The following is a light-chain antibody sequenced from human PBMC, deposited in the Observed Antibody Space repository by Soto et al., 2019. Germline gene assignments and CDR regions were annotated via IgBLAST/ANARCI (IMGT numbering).Light chain of an antibody. J-gene: IGKJ4*02. Sequence: EFGLPQSPGILLLAPGETSILARGASQRVSSSYLAWYRQKPGQAPSLPIYGASSRASGIPDRFSGSGSGTDFTLTISRLEPEDFAVYYCQNYGSSSLTFGGGTKVDI. V-gene: IGKV3-20*01. CDR3: QNYGSSSLT. CDR2: GAS. CDR1: QRVSSSY.